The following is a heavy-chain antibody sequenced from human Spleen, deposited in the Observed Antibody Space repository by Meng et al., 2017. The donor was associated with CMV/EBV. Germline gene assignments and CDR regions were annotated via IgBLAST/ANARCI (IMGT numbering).Heavy chain of an antibody. Sequence: SETLSLTCTVSGDSISNYYWSWIRQPPGKGLEWIGYIYYSGTTNYNPSLKSRVTIPVDTSKNQFSLKLSSVTAADTAVYYCARREGGYYYDSSGYWPWGQGTLVTVSS. CDR3: ARREGGYYYDSSGYWP. CDR1: GDSISNYY. J-gene: IGHJ4*02. D-gene: IGHD3-22*01. V-gene: IGHV4-59*01. CDR2: IYYSGTT.